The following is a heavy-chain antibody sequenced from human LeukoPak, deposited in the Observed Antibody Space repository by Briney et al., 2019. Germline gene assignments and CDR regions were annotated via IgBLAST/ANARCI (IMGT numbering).Heavy chain of an antibody. D-gene: IGHD6-19*01. CDR2: IYYSGST. J-gene: IGHJ4*02. CDR3: ATPKTSGWYFDY. V-gene: IGHV4-39*01. CDR1: GGSISNVGYY. Sequence: SETLSLTCTVSGGSISNVGYYWAWIRQPPGKGLEWIGSIYYSGSTNYNPSLKSRLTISVDTSKNQFSLKLSSVTAADAAVYYCATPKTSGWYFDYWGQGTLVTVSS.